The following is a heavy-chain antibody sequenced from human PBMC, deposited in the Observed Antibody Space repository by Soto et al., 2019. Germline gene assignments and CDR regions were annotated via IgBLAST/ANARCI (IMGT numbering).Heavy chain of an antibody. V-gene: IGHV1-69*06. D-gene: IGHD2-15*01. CDR2: IIPIFGTA. CDR3: ASVVVVAASFYYGMDV. CDR1: GGTFSSYA. Sequence: SVKVSCKASGGTFSSYAISWVRQAPGRGLEWMGGIIPIFGTANYAQKFQGRVTITADKSTSTAYMELNSLRSEDTAVYYCASVVVVAASFYYGMDVWGQGTTVTVSS. J-gene: IGHJ6*02.